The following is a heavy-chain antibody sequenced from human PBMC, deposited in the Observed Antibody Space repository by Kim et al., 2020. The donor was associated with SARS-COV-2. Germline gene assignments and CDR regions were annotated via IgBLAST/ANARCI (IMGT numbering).Heavy chain of an antibody. J-gene: IGHJ3*02. CDR1: GGTFSSYA. Sequence: SVKVSCKASGGTFSSYAISWVRQAPGQGLEWMGGIIPIFGTANYAQKFQGRVTITADESTSTAYMELSSLRSEDTAVYYCARGRITGTTESAFDIWGQGTMVTVSS. V-gene: IGHV1-69*13. D-gene: IGHD1-7*01. CDR2: IIPIFGTA. CDR3: ARGRITGTTESAFDI.